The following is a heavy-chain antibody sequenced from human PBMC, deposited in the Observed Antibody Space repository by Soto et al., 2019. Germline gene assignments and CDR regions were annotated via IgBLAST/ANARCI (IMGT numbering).Heavy chain of an antibody. CDR3: AKQVYDSSGYYYYFDY. CDR1: GFTFSSYG. J-gene: IGHJ4*02. Sequence: GGSLRLSCAASGFTFSSYGMHWARQAPGKGLEWVAVISYDGSNKYYADSVKGRFTISRDNSKNTLYLQMNSLRAEDTAVYYCAKQVYDSSGYYYYFDYWGQGT. D-gene: IGHD3-22*01. V-gene: IGHV3-30*18. CDR2: ISYDGSNK.